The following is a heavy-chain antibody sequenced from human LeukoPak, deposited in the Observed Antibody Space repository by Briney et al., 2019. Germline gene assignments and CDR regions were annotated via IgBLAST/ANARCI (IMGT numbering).Heavy chain of an antibody. Sequence: SETLSLTCTVSGGSISSYYWSWIRQPPGKGLEWIGYIYYSGNTNYNPSLKGRVTISVDTSENHFSLRLSSVTAADTAVYYCAREAAAGFDYWDQGTLVTVSS. CDR3: AREAAAGFDY. D-gene: IGHD6-13*01. V-gene: IGHV4-59*01. CDR1: GGSISSYY. J-gene: IGHJ4*02. CDR2: IYYSGNT.